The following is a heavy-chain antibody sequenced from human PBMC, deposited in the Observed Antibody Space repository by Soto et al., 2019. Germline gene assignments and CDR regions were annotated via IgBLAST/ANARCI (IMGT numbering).Heavy chain of an antibody. CDR3: ARGGWGFFGYSSSWDSFDY. CDR2: IGTRGRTI. CDR1: GFTFSNYE. Sequence: EVQLVESGGGLVQAGGSLRLFCAASGFTFSNYEMNWVRQAPGKGLEWVSYIGTRGRTIYYADSVKGRFTISRDNAKNSLYLQMNSLRAEDTAVYYCARGGWGFFGYSSSWDSFDYWGQGTLVTVSS. J-gene: IGHJ4*02. D-gene: IGHD6-13*01. V-gene: IGHV3-48*03.